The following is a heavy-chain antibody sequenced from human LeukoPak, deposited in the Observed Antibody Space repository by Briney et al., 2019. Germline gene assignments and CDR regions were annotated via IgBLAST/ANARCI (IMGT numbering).Heavy chain of an antibody. Sequence: SVKVSCKASGGTFSTYAISWVRQAPGQGLEWMGRIIPIFGTTNYAQKFQGRLTITADKSTSTAYMELSSLRSEETAVYYCARGTKHLIVATIVLYNWFDPWGQGTLVTVSS. CDR3: ARGTKHLIVATIVLYNWFDP. CDR1: GGTFSTYA. V-gene: IGHV1-69*06. D-gene: IGHD5-12*01. J-gene: IGHJ5*02. CDR2: IIPIFGTT.